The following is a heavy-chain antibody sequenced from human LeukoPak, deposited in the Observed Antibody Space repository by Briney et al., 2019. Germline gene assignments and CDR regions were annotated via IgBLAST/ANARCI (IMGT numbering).Heavy chain of an antibody. CDR2: ISSNGGSI. Sequence: GGSLRLSCSASGFTFSSYAMHWVRQAPGKGLEYVPAISSNGGSIYYADSVKGRFTISRDNSKNTLYLQMSSLRAEDTAVYYCVKEWNLRGYFDYWGQGTLVTVSS. CDR3: VKEWNLRGYFDY. D-gene: IGHD1-1*01. J-gene: IGHJ4*02. CDR1: GFTFSSYA. V-gene: IGHV3-64D*06.